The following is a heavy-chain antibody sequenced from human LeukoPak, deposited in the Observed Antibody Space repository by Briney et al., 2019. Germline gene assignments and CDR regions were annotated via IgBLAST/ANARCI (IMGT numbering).Heavy chain of an antibody. V-gene: IGHV3-9*01. D-gene: IGHD1-1*01. CDR3: AKVYNWNDMGAFDI. CDR1: GFTFDDYA. J-gene: IGHJ3*02. CDR2: ISWNSGSI. Sequence: PGRSLRLSCAASGFTFDDYAMHWVRQAPGKGLEWVSGISWNSGSIGYADSVKGRFTISRDNAKNSLYLRMNSLRAEDTALYYCAKVYNWNDMGAFDIWGQGTMVTVSS.